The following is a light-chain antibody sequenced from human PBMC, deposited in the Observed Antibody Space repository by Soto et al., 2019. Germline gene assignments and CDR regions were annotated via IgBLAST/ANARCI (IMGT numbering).Light chain of an antibody. CDR2: NVN. J-gene: IGLJ1*01. Sequence: QSALIQPPSVSGSPGQSVTISCTGTSSDVGSYDYVSWYQQHPGTVPKPMIYNVNTQPSGVSNRFSGSKSGNTAYLTISGLQVEDEAEYFCFSFTTTSTHVFGTGTKLTVL. CDR1: SSDVGSYDY. CDR3: FSFTTTSTHV. V-gene: IGLV2-14*01.